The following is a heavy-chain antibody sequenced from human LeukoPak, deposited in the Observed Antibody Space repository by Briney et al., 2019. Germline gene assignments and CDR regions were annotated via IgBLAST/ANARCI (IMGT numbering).Heavy chain of an antibody. J-gene: IGHJ4*02. D-gene: IGHD4-17*01. V-gene: IGHV3-48*01. Sequence: GGSLRLSCAASEFTFSSYAMSWVRQAPGKGLEWVSYISSSGTTINYSDSVKGRFTISRDNAKNSLYLQMNSLRAEDTAVYYCARDSLDHDGVLPFDYWGQGTLVTVSS. CDR2: ISSSGTTI. CDR1: EFTFSSYA. CDR3: ARDSLDHDGVLPFDY.